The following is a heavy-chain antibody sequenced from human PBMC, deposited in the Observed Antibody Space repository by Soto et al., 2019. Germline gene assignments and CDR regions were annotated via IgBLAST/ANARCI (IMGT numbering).Heavy chain of an antibody. J-gene: IGHJ6*02. V-gene: IGHV1-18*01. CDR1: GYTFTSYG. CDR2: ISAHDGHT. D-gene: IGHD2-15*01. CDR3: ARGQGEYCSGGSCYANYFYSGMDV. Sequence: GASVKVSCKASGYTFTSYGITWLRQSPGQGLEWVGWISAHDGHTSYAQKLQDRVTMTTDTSTSTAYMDLRSLRSDDSAVYYCARGQGEYCSGGSCYANYFYSGMDVWGQGTTVTVSS.